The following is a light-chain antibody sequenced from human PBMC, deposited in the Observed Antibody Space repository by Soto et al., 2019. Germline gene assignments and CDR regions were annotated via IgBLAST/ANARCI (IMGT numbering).Light chain of an antibody. V-gene: IGKV2-30*01. Sequence: DVVMTQSPRSLPVTLGQPASISCRSSQSLVYSDGSTSLNWFQQRPGQSPRRLIYRVSNRDSGVPDRFSGSGSGTDFTLTISRLEPEDFAVYYCQQYGSSPITFGQGTRLEIK. CDR2: RVS. J-gene: IGKJ5*01. CDR3: QQYGSSPIT. CDR1: QSLVYSDGSTS.